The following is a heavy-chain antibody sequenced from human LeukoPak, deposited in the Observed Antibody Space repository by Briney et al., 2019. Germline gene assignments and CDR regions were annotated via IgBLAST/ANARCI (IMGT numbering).Heavy chain of an antibody. CDR2: IKEDGSEE. Sequence: GGSLRLSCVASGFTFSRYWMTWVRQAPGKGLEWVANIKEDGSEENYVDSVKGRFTISRDNAKNSLYLQLNSLRVDDTAVYYCARAYTDYAEGGYWGQGTLITVSS. CDR3: ARAYTDYAEGGY. V-gene: IGHV3-7*01. CDR1: GFTFSRYW. D-gene: IGHD5-12*01. J-gene: IGHJ4*02.